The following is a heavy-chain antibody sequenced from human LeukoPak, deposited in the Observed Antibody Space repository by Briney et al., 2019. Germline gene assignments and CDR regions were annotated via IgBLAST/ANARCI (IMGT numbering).Heavy chain of an antibody. CDR1: GYTFTSYA. J-gene: IGHJ6*03. CDR3: ARVSGSYYKGYYYYYMDV. CDR2: INTNTGNP. D-gene: IGHD1-26*01. V-gene: IGHV7-4-1*02. Sequence: ASVKLSCKASGYTFTSYAMNWVRQAPGQGLEWMGWINTNTGNPTYAQGFTGRFVFSLDTSVSTAYLQISSLKAEDTAVYYCARVSGSYYKGYYYYYMDVWGKGTTVTVS.